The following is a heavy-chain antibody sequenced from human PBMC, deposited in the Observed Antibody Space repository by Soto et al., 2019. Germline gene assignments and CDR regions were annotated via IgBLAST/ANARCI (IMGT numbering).Heavy chain of an antibody. CDR1: GGSISSGDYY. D-gene: IGHD6-6*01. CDR3: ARESSDQLGVLGRYYYGMDV. V-gene: IGHV4-30-4*01. J-gene: IGHJ6*02. CDR2: IYYSGST. Sequence: PSETLSLTCTVSGGSISSGDYYWSWIRQPPGKGLEWIGYIYYSGSTYYNPSLKSRVTISVDTSKNQFSLKLSSVTAADTAVYYCARESSDQLGVLGRYYYGMDVWGQGTTVTVSS.